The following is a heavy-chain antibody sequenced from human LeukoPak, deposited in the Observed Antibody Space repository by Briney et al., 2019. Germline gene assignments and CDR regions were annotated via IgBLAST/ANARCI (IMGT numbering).Heavy chain of an antibody. J-gene: IGHJ6*02. CDR2: IYYSGST. CDR3: AREVPLLYGMDV. V-gene: IGHV4-59*01. CDR1: GGSISSYY. Sequence: SETLSLTCTVSGGSISSYYWSWIRQPPGKGLEWIGYIYYSGSTNYNPSLKSRVTISVDTSKNQFSLKLSSVTAADTAVYYCAREVPLLYGMDVWGQGTTVTVSS.